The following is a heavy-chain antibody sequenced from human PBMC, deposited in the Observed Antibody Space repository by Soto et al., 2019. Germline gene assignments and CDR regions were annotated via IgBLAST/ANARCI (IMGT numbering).Heavy chain of an antibody. D-gene: IGHD3-9*01. Sequence: SETMSLASTVSNGSISTYYRTWARPPPGKGLEWIGSVYYSGTTNYNPSLKSRVGMSIDTSKNQFSLELKSVTAADTATYYCVRDYLLTGFDTWGQGTLVTVSS. CDR2: VYYSGTT. CDR3: VRDYLLTGFDT. J-gene: IGHJ5*02. V-gene: IGHV4-59*01. CDR1: NGSISTYY.